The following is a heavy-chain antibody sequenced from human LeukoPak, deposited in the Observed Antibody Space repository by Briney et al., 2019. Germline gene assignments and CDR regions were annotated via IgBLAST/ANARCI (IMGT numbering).Heavy chain of an antibody. CDR1: GGSISSYY. CDR3: ARQHYDFWSGYYKDYYYYYMDV. D-gene: IGHD3-3*01. CDR2: IYHSGST. V-gene: IGHV4-59*08. J-gene: IGHJ6*03. Sequence: SETLSLTCTVSGGSISSYYWSWTRQPPGKGLEWIGSIYHSGSTYYNPSLKSRVTISVDTSKNQFSLKLSSVTAADTAVYYCARQHYDFWSGYYKDYYYYYMDVWGKGTTVTVSS.